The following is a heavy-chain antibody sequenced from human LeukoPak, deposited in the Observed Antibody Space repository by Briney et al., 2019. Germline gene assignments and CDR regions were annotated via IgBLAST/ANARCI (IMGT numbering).Heavy chain of an antibody. D-gene: IGHD3-10*01. J-gene: IGHJ6*03. CDR1: GYTFTSYG. CDR3: ARGTGRHYYYYYMDV. Sequence: ASVKVSCKASGYTFTSYGISWGRQAPGQGLEWMGWISAYNGNTNYAQKLQGRVTMTTDTSTSTAYMELRRLRSDDTAVYYCARGTGRHYYYYYMDVWGKGTTVTISS. V-gene: IGHV1-18*01. CDR2: ISAYNGNT.